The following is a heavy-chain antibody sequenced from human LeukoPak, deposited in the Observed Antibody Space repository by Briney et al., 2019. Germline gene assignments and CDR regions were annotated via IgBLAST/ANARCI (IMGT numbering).Heavy chain of an antibody. CDR1: GGSISSGGYY. J-gene: IGHJ4*02. V-gene: IGHV4-31*03. CDR3: AREVRSSGGGYDY. D-gene: IGHD2-15*01. Sequence: PSETPSLTCTVSGGSISSGGYYWSWIRQHPGKGLEWIGYIYYSGSTYYNPSLKSRVTISVDTSKNQFSLKLSSVTAADTAVYYCAREVRSSGGGYDYWGQGTLVTVSS. CDR2: IYYSGST.